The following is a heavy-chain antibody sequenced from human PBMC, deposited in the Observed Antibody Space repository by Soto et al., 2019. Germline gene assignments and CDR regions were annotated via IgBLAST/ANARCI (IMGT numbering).Heavy chain of an antibody. J-gene: IGHJ6*03. D-gene: IGHD3-3*01. CDR1: GGSISSYY. CDR3: ARLKITIFGVVRAKDYMDV. Sequence: SETLSLTCTVSGGSISSYYWSWIRQPPGKGLEWIGYIYYSGSTNYNPSLKSRVTISVDTSKNQFSLKLSSVTAADTAVYYCARLKITIFGVVRAKDYMDVWGKGTTVTVSS. V-gene: IGHV4-59*08. CDR2: IYYSGST.